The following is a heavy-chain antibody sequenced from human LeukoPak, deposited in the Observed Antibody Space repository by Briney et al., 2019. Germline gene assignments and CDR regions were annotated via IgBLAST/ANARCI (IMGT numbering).Heavy chain of an antibody. V-gene: IGHV4-4*09. CDR2: IYTSGST. CDR1: GGSISSYY. D-gene: IGHD3-3*01. CDR3: ARLQGSGYYIDY. Sequence: SVTLSLTCTVSGGSISSYYWSWIRQPPGKGLEWIGYIYTSGSTNYNPSLKSRVTISVDTSKNQFSLKLSSVTAADTAVYYCARLQGSGYYIDYWGQGTLVAVSS. J-gene: IGHJ4*02.